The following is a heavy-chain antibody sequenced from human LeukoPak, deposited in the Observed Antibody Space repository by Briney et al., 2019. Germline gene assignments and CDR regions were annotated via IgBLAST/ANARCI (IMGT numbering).Heavy chain of an antibody. CDR3: ARDRDAFDI. Sequence: PGGSLRLSCAASGFSFSDYHISWIRQAPGKGLEWISYIVSGSTYTKYADSVKGRFTISRDNAKNSVYLQMNSLRAEDTAVYYCARDRDAFDIWGQGTMVTVSS. CDR1: GFSFSDYH. V-gene: IGHV3-11*06. CDR2: IVSGSTYT. J-gene: IGHJ3*02.